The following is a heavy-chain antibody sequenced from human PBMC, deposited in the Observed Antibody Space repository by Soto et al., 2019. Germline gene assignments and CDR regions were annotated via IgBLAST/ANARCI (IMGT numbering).Heavy chain of an antibody. CDR3: ATGQWLVLEYFDY. CDR1: GGSFSGYY. J-gene: IGHJ4*02. V-gene: IGHV4-34*01. D-gene: IGHD6-19*01. Sequence: PSETLSLTCAVYGGSFSGYYWSWIRQPPGKGLEWIGEINHSGSTNYNPSLKSRVTISVDTSKNQFSLKLSSVTAADTAVYYCATGQWLVLEYFDYWGQGTLVTVSS. CDR2: INHSGST.